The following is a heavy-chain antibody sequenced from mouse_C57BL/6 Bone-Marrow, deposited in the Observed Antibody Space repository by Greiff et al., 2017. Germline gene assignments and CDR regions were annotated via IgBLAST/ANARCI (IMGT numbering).Heavy chain of an antibody. CDR2: IWWVDDQ. Sequence: QVTLKESGPGILQPSQTLSLTCSFSGFSLSTFGMGVGWIRQPSGKGLEWLAHIWWVDDQYYNPALKRRLTISKDTSKNQVFRKIANVDTAVTATYYCAGICPYALDYWGQGTSVTVSA. J-gene: IGHJ4*01. V-gene: IGHV8-8*01. CDR1: GFSLSTFGMG. CDR3: AGICPYALDY.